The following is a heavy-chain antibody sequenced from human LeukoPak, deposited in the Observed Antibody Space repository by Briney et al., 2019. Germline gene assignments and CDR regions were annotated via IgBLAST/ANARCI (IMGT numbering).Heavy chain of an antibody. D-gene: IGHD3-10*01. Sequence: PGGSLRLSCAASGFTFSGSWMHWVRQAPGKGLVWVSRITSDGSGTRYADSVNGRFTISRENAKNTLYLQMNSLRVEDTAVYYCARDLYHGSGSYYNGVDYWGQGTLVTVSS. V-gene: IGHV3-74*01. CDR3: ARDLYHGSGSYYNGVDY. CDR2: ITSDGSGT. J-gene: IGHJ4*02. CDR1: GFTFSGSW.